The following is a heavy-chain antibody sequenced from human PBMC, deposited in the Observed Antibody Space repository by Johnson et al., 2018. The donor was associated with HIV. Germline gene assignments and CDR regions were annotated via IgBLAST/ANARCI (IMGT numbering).Heavy chain of an antibody. CDR2: IWYDGSNK. D-gene: IGHD3-16*01. CDR1: GFTVSSNY. Sequence: QVQLVESGGGLIQPGGSLRLSCAASGFTVSSNYMSWVRQAPGKGLEWVAVIWYDGSNKYYADSVKGRFTVSRDNYKNTLYVQMNSLRVEDTAVYYCAKMSRGRQDAFDIWGQGTMVTVSS. J-gene: IGHJ3*02. V-gene: IGHV3-30*02. CDR3: AKMSRGRQDAFDI.